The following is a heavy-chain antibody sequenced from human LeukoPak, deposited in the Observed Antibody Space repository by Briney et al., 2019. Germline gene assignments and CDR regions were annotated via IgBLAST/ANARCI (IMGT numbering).Heavy chain of an antibody. Sequence: ASVKVSCKASGYTFTSYEINWVRQATGQGLEWMGWMNPNSGNTGYAQKFQGRVTMTRNTSISTAYMELSSLRSEDTAVYYCASGSGITIADAFDIWGQGTMVTVSS. CDR2: MNPNSGNT. V-gene: IGHV1-8*01. J-gene: IGHJ3*02. CDR3: ASGSGITIADAFDI. CDR1: GYTFTSYE. D-gene: IGHD1-26*01.